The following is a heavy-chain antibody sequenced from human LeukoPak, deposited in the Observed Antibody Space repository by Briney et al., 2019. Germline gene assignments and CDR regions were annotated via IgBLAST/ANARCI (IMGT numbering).Heavy chain of an antibody. CDR2: IYYTGST. D-gene: IGHD1-26*01. Sequence: PSETLSLTCTVSGVSISSSGFYWGWIRQPPGKGLEWIGSIYYTGSTYYNPSHKSRVTISVDTSKNHLSLKLRSVTAADTAVYYCARTHSGTYYGFDYWGQGTLVTVSS. J-gene: IGHJ4*02. CDR1: GVSISSSGFY. V-gene: IGHV4-39*02. CDR3: ARTHSGTYYGFDY.